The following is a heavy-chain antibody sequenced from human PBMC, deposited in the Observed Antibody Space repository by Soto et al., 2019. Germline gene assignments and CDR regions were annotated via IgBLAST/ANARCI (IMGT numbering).Heavy chain of an antibody. J-gene: IGHJ6*03. CDR1: GFTFTNYG. CDR3: ARSAPRTIWYMDV. V-gene: IGHV1-18*01. CDR2: VSAYNGYT. Sequence: QVQLVQSGAEVKKPGASVKVSCKASGFTFTNYGITWLRQAPGQGLEWMGWVSAYNGYTNYAQNLQGRVTMTTVTSTSTAYMDLRSLSSDDTAVYYCARSAPRTIWYMDVWGEGTTVTVSS. D-gene: IGHD3-16*01.